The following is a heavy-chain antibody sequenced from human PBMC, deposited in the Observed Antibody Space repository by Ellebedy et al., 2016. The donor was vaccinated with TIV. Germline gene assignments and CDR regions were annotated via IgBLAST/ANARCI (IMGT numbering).Heavy chain of an antibody. J-gene: IGHJ2*01. CDR3: ARDSAYNYDTYRYFDL. D-gene: IGHD5-18*01. Sequence: GGSLRLSCEASGFTFSNSNLNWVRQAPGKGLEWVSYISTGSRNIYYADSVKGRFTISRDNAKNSLYLHMNSLRDEDTAVYYCARDSAYNYDTYRYFDLWGRGTLVTVSS. CDR1: GFTFSNSN. V-gene: IGHV3-48*02. CDR2: ISTGSRNI.